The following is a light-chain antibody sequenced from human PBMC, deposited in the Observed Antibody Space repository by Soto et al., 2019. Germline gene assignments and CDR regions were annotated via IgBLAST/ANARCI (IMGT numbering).Light chain of an antibody. CDR1: QSVSSN. CDR2: GAS. V-gene: IGKV3-15*01. J-gene: IGKJ1*01. Sequence: EIVMTQSPATLSVSPGDRATLSCRASQSVSSNLAWYQQKPGQAPSLLIYGASTRATGIPARFSGSGSGTEFALTISSLQSEDFAIYFCQQYNNWPPDRTFGQGTKVEIK. CDR3: QQYNNWPPDRT.